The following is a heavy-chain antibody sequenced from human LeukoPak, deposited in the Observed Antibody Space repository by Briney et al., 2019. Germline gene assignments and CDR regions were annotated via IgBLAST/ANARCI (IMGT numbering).Heavy chain of an antibody. Sequence: GGSLRLSCAASGFTFSRYSINWVRQAPGKGLEWLSYISSTGSTISYADSVKGRFTISRDNAKNSLYLQMNSLRAEDTAVYYCAELGITMIGGVWGKGTTVSISS. D-gene: IGHD3-10*02. CDR3: AELGITMIGGV. CDR1: GFTFSRYS. V-gene: IGHV3-48*04. J-gene: IGHJ6*04. CDR2: ISSTGSTI.